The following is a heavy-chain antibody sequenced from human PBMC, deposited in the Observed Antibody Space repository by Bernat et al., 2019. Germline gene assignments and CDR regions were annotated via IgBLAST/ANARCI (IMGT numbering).Heavy chain of an antibody. J-gene: IGHJ6*02. CDR2: ISYDGSNK. Sequence: QVQLVESGGGVVQPGRSLRLSCAASGFTFRSYAMHWVRQAPGKGLEWVAVISYDGSNKYYADSVKGRFTISRDNSKNTLYLQMNSLRAEDTAVYYCAGESGERWLQLLSVGYYYYGMDVWGQGTTVTVSS. CDR3: AGESGERWLQLLSVGYYYYGMDV. V-gene: IGHV3-30-3*01. D-gene: IGHD5-24*01. CDR1: GFTFRSYA.